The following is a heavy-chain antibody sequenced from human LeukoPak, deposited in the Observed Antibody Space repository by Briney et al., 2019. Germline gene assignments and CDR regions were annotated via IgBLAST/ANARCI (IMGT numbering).Heavy chain of an antibody. V-gene: IGHV3-74*01. CDR1: GFTFSSYW. D-gene: IGHD3-3*01. CDR2: ISPDGSTT. J-gene: IGHJ4*02. Sequence: GGSLRLSCSASGFTFSSYWMHWVRQAPGKGLVWVSRISPDGSTTGHADSVKGRFTTSRDNAKNTLFLQMNSLRAEDTAVYYCTRDFDFTSAIWGQGTLVTVSS. CDR3: TRDFDFTSAI.